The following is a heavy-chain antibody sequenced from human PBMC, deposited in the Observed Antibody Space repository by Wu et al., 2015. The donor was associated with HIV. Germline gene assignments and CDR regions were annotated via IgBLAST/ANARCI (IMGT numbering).Heavy chain of an antibody. CDR1: GYTFTSYG. J-gene: IGHJ6*02. CDR2: ISAYNGKT. Sequence: QVQLVQSGAEVKKPGASVKVSCKASGYTFTSYGIIWVRQAPGQGLEWMGWISAYNGKTNYAQKLQGRVTMTTDKSTSTAYMELRSLRSDDTAVYYCARWAVAVTAHNYGMDVWGQGTTVTVSS. CDR3: ARWAVAVTAHNYGMDV. V-gene: IGHV1-18*01. D-gene: IGHD2-21*02.